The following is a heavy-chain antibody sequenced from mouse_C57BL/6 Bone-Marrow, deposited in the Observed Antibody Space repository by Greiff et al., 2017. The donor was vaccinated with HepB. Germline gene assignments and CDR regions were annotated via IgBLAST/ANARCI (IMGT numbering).Heavy chain of an antibody. CDR3: TGGGHWFAY. J-gene: IGHJ3*01. D-gene: IGHD3-3*01. V-gene: IGHV5-9-1*02. CDR1: GFTFSSYA. Sequence: EVQLVESGDGLVKPGGSLKLSCAASGFTFSSYAMSWVRQTPEKRLEWVAYISSGGDYIYYAETMKGRYTISRDNDRNTLYLQMSSLKSEDTAMYYCTGGGHWFAYGGRGTLVTVSA. CDR2: ISSGGDYI.